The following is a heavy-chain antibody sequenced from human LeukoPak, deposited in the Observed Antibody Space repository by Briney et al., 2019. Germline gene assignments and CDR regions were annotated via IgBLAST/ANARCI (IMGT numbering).Heavy chain of an antibody. D-gene: IGHD5-12*01. CDR2: IYSGGST. CDR3: ARESGYAVGDY. J-gene: IGHJ4*02. Sequence: GGSLRLSCAASGFTVSSNYMSWVRQAPGKGLEWVSVIYSGGSTYYADSVKGRFTISRDNSKNTLYLQMNSLRAEDTAVYYCARESGYAVGDYWGQGTLVTVSS. CDR1: GFTVSSNY. V-gene: IGHV3-66*01.